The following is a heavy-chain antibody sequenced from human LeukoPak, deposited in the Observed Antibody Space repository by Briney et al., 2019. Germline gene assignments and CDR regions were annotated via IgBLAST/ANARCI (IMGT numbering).Heavy chain of an antibody. J-gene: IGHJ5*02. CDR2: IYYSGST. V-gene: IGHV4-4*07. CDR1: DGSISSYH. D-gene: IGHD3-22*01. CDR3: ARHRYYYDSSGYYYQP. Sequence: SETLSLTCTVSDGSISSYHWSWIRQSAGKGLEWIGRIYYSGSTNYNPSLKSRVTISVDTSKNQFSLRLSSVTAADTAVYYCARHRYYYDSSGYYYQPWGQGTLVTVSS.